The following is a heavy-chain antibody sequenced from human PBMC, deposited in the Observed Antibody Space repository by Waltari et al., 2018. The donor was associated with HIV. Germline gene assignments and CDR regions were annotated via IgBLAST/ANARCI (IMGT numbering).Heavy chain of an antibody. CDR2: INHAGIT. Sequence: QVQLNQWGAGLLTPWELLSPLCAVSGGSFSGNYWTWIRQPPWKGLEWIGEINHAGITNYNPSVKSRVTMSVDTSMNQFSLKLTSVTAADTALYYCARRAPMAYFDYWGQGSLVTVSS. CDR1: GGSFSGNY. CDR3: ARRAPMAYFDY. J-gene: IGHJ4*02. V-gene: IGHV4-34*01. D-gene: IGHD2-8*01.